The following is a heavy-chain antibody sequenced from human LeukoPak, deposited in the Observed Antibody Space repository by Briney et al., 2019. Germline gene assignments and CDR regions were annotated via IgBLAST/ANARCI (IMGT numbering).Heavy chain of an antibody. CDR1: GASINSGGYS. D-gene: IGHD5-24*01. J-gene: IGHJ4*02. CDR2: IFYSGDT. V-gene: IGHV4-30-4*07. Sequence: PSETLSLTCDVSGASINSGGYSWNWIRQPPGKELEWIGYIFYSGDTYYNPSLKSRLTISIDTSRNQFSLNLTSVTAADTAVYYCARLVEMTTIYFDYWGQGSLVTVSS. CDR3: ARLVEMTTIYFDY.